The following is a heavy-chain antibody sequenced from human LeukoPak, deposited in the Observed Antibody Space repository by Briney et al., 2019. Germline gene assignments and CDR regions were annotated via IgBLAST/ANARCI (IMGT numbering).Heavy chain of an antibody. V-gene: IGHV3-33*01. CDR2: IWYDGSNK. J-gene: IGHJ4*02. D-gene: IGHD4-17*01. CDR1: VLTFSSYG. Sequence: GGSLRLSRAASVLTFSSYGIHCGREAPGNGLGWLAGIWYDGSNKSYADSVKGRFTISRDNSKNTLYLQMHSLRAEDTAVYYCARDRGVTVTTDYFDYWGQGTLVTVSS. CDR3: ARDRGVTVTTDYFDY.